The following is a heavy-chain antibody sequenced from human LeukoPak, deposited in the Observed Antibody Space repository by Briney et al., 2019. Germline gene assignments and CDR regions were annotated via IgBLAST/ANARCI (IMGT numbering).Heavy chain of an antibody. J-gene: IGHJ6*03. CDR1: GITVSNNY. CDR3: AKAVTAAGTRVGYYYYYMDV. CDR2: IYGGGDT. D-gene: IGHD6-13*01. Sequence: GGSLRLSCAASGITVSNNYMSWVRQAPGKGLEWVSVIYGGGDTYYAESVRGRFTISRDNSKNTLYLQMNSLRVEDTAVYYCAKAVTAAGTRVGYYYYYMDVWGQGTTVTVSS. V-gene: IGHV3-53*01.